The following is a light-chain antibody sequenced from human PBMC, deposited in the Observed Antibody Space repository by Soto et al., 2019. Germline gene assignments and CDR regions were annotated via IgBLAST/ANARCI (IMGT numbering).Light chain of an antibody. J-gene: IGKJ1*01. CDR2: AAS. V-gene: IGKV1-39*01. CDR1: QSISNY. Sequence: DIQMTQSPSSLSASLGDSVTITCRASQSISNYLNWYQQKPGKAPKLLIYAASSLQSGVPSKFSGSGSGTDFTLTISSLQTEDFATYYCHQSYRAPTTFGQGTKVEIK. CDR3: HQSYRAPTT.